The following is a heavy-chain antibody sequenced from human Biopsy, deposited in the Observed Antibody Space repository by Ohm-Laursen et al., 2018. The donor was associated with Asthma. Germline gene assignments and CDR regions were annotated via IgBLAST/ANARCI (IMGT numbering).Heavy chain of an antibody. CDR2: ISYDGSNK. V-gene: IGHV3-30-3*01. CDR3: AKAERYFDWYWFDP. J-gene: IGHJ5*02. D-gene: IGHD3-9*01. CDR1: GFTFSSYA. Sequence: SLRLSCSASGFTFSSYAMHWVRQAPGKGLEWVAVISYDGSNKYYADSVKGRFTISRDNAKNSLYLQMNSLRAEDTAVYYCAKAERYFDWYWFDPWGQGTLVTVSS.